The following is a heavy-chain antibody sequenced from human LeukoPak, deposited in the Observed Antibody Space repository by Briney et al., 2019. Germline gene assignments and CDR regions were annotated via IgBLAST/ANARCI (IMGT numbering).Heavy chain of an antibody. CDR3: ARTPPGGDVDH. J-gene: IGHJ4*02. CDR2: INPNSGGT. D-gene: IGHD3-16*01. V-gene: IGHV1-2*02. CDR1: GYTLTGYY. Sequence: ASVKVSCKASGYTLTGYYMHWVRQAPGQGLEWMGWINPNSGGTNYAQKFQGRVTITRNTPISTAYMELSSLRSEDTAVYYCARTPPGGDVDHWGQGTLVTVSS.